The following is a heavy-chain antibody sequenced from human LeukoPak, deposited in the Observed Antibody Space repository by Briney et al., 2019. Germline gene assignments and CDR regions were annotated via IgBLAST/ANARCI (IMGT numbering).Heavy chain of an antibody. J-gene: IGHJ4*02. V-gene: IGHV4-59*01. CDR3: ARGKAEYYDFWSGTIFDY. Sequence: PSETLSLTCTVSGGSISSYYWSWIRQPPGKGLEWIGYIYYSGSTNSNPSLKSRVTISVDTSKNQFSLKLSSVTAADTAVYYCARGKAEYYDFWSGTIFDYWGQGTLSPSPQ. CDR1: GGSISSYY. D-gene: IGHD3-3*01. CDR2: IYYSGST.